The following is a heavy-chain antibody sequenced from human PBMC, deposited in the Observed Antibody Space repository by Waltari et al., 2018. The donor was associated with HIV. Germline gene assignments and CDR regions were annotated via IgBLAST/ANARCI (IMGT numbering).Heavy chain of an antibody. CDR1: GGTFSAYA. CDR2: IIPILGST. Sequence: QVQLVQSGAEVKKPGSSVKVSCKASGGTFSAYAISWVRQAPGQGLEWMGGIIPILGSTNYAHKFQGRVTITADESTSTAYMELRSLRSEDTAVYYCAIGDSGDYVAYGMDVWGQGTTVTVSS. CDR3: AIGDSGDYVAYGMDV. V-gene: IGHV1-69*01. J-gene: IGHJ6*02. D-gene: IGHD4-17*01.